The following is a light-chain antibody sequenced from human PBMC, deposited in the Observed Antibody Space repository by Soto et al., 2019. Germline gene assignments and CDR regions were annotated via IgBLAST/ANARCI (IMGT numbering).Light chain of an antibody. V-gene: IGKV3-20*01. CDR3: QQYGSSPPAA. Sequence: EIVLTQSPGTLSLSPGERATLSCRASQSVSSSYLAWYQQKPGQAPRLLIYGASSRATGIPDRFSGSGSGTDFTLIISRQEPEDFAVYYCQQYGSSPPAAFGQGTRLEIK. CDR1: QSVSSSY. CDR2: GAS. J-gene: IGKJ5*01.